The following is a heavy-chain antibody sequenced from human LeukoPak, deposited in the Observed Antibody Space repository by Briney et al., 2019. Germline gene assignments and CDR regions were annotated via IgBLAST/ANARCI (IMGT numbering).Heavy chain of an antibody. Sequence: GASVKVSCNASGYTFASYYMHWVRQAPGQGLEWMGWINPNSGGTNDAQKFQGRVTMTRDTSISTAYMELSRLRSDDTAVYYCAKEAAAAGRPFDFWGQGTLVTVSS. J-gene: IGHJ4*02. D-gene: IGHD6-13*01. CDR1: GYTFASYY. CDR3: AKEAAAAGRPFDF. CDR2: INPNSGGT. V-gene: IGHV1-2*02.